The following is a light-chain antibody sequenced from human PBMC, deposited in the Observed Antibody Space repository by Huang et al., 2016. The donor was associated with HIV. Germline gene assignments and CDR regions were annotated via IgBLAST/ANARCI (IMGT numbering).Light chain of an antibody. CDR3: HQRSNGLPYT. CDR2: VAS. CDR1: QSIGKY. V-gene: IGKV3-11*01. Sequence: EIVLTQSPATLSLSPGQRATLPCRASQSIGKYLAWYQQRTGQPPRLLIYVASNRGTGIPTRVSGRGSGTDFTLTISSLEPEDFAVYYCHQRSNGLPYTFGQGTKLEIK. J-gene: IGKJ2*01.